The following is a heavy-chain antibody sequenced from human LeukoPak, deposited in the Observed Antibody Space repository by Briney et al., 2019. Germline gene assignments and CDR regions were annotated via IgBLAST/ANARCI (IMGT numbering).Heavy chain of an antibody. CDR2: INPNSGGT. J-gene: IGHJ4*02. V-gene: IGHV1-2*04. CDR1: GYTFTGYY. D-gene: IGHD3-10*01. Sequence: ASVKVSCKASGYTFTGYYMHWVRQAPGQGLEWMGWINPNSGGTNYAQKFQGWGTMTRDTSISTAYMELSRLRSDDTAVYYCAREWRYYYGSGSYSTFDYWGQGTLVTVSS. CDR3: AREWRYYYGSGSYSTFDY.